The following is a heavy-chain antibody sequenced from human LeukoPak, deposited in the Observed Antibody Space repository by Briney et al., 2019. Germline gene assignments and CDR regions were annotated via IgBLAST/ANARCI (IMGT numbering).Heavy chain of an antibody. CDR2: ISYDGSNK. CDR1: GFTFSDYY. Sequence: GGSLRLSCVASGFTFSDYYMSWIRQAPGKGLEWVAVISYDGSNKYYADSVKGRFTISRDNSKNTLYLQMNSLRAEDTAVYYCARDMIDYWGQGTLVTVSS. CDR3: ARDMIDY. D-gene: IGHD3-16*01. V-gene: IGHV3-30-3*01. J-gene: IGHJ4*02.